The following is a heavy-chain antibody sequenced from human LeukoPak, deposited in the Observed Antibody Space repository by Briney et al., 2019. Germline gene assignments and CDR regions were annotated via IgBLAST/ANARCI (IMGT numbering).Heavy chain of an antibody. V-gene: IGHV5-51*01. CDR2: IYPGDSDT. CDR3: ARRYGRPFDY. CDR1: GYTFSSSW. Sequence: GESLKISCKGSGYTFSSSWIGWVRQMPGKGLEWMGIIYPGDSDTRYSPSFQGQVTISADKSINPAYLQWSSLKATDTGIYYCARRYGRPFDYWGQGTLVTVSS. J-gene: IGHJ4*02. D-gene: IGHD4-17*01.